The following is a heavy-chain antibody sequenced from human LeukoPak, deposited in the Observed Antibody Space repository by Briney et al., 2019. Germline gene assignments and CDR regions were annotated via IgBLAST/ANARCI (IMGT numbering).Heavy chain of an antibody. Sequence: SETLSLTCAVYGGSFSGYYWSWIRQPPGKGLGWIGEINHSGSTNYNPSLKSRVTISVDTSKNQFSLKLSSVTAADTAVYYCARDKSSLAVRGVYFDYWGQGTLVTVSS. J-gene: IGHJ4*02. V-gene: IGHV4-34*01. CDR1: GGSFSGYY. CDR3: ARDKSSLAVRGVYFDY. CDR2: INHSGST. D-gene: IGHD3-10*01.